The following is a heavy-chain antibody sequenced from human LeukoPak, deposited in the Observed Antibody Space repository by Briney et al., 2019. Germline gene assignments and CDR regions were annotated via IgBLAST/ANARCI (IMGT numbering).Heavy chain of an antibody. Sequence: GGSLRLSCAASGFTFSSYSMNWVRQAPGKGLEWVSSISSSSSYIYYADSVKGRFTISRDNAKNSLYLQMNSLRAEDTAVYYCAREGTAINSDYYYGMDVWGQGTTVTVSS. V-gene: IGHV3-21*01. CDR3: AREGTAINSDYYYGMDV. CDR1: GFTFSSYS. D-gene: IGHD2-21*01. CDR2: ISSSSSYI. J-gene: IGHJ6*02.